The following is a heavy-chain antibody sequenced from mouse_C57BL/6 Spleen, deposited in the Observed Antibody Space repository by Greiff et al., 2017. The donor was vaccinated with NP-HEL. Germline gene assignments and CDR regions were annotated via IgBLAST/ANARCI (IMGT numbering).Heavy chain of an antibody. D-gene: IGHD2-1*01. CDR3: ARCDGNYWYFDV. V-gene: IGHV1-9*01. CDR1: GYTFTGYW. CDR2: ILPGSGIT. J-gene: IGHJ1*03. Sequence: QVQLKESGAELMKPGASVKLSCTATGYTFTGYWIEWVKQRPGHGLEWIGDILPGSGITNYNEKFKGKATFTANTSTNTAYMQLSSLTTEDSAIYCCARCDGNYWYFDVWGTGTTVTVSS.